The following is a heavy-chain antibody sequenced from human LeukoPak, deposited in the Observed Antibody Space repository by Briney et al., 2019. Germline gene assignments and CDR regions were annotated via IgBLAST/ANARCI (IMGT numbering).Heavy chain of an antibody. J-gene: IGHJ6*03. CDR2: ISRSSDYM. V-gene: IGHV3-21*01. CDR3: ARADCGGDCPPYYYYMDV. D-gene: IGHD2-21*01. CDR1: GFTFSTYR. Sequence: GGSLRLSCVASGFTFSTYRLNWVRQAPGKGLEWVSSISRSSDYMYYANSVKGRFTISKDNAKNSLYLQMNSPRAEDTAVYYCARADCGGDCPPYYYYMDVRGKGTTVTVAS.